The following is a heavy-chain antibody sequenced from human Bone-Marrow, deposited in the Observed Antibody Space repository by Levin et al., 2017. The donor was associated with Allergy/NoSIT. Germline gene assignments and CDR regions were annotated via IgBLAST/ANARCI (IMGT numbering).Heavy chain of an antibody. D-gene: IGHD3-10*01. CDR3: AHRRFGECGTE. V-gene: IGHV2-5*02. J-gene: IGHJ4*02. CDR2: IYWDDIK. CDR1: GFSLSPTGVG. Sequence: SGPTLVKLTQTLTLTCTFSGFSLSPTGVGVTWIRHPPGKALEWLALIYWDDIKRYSPSLKSRLTITKDTAQNQVVLTMTNMDPVDTATYYCAHRRFGECGTEWGQGILVTVSS.